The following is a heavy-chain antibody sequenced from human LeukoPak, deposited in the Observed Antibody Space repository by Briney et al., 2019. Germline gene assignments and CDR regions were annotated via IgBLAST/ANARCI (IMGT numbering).Heavy chain of an antibody. V-gene: IGHV3-11*04. Sequence: GGSLRLSCAASGFTFSDYYMSWIRQAPGKGLEWVSYISSSGSTIYYADSVKGRFTISRDNAKNSLYLQMNSLGAEDTAVYYCARSNPGTMPKPADYWGQGTLVTVSS. CDR2: ISSSGSTI. J-gene: IGHJ4*02. D-gene: IGHD2-2*01. CDR1: GFTFSDYY. CDR3: ARSNPGTMPKPADY.